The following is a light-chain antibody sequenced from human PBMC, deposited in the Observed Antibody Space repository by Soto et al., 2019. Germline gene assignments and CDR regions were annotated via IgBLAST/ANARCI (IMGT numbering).Light chain of an antibody. V-gene: IGLV1-47*01. Sequence: QSVLTQPPSASGTPGQRVTISCSGSSSNIGSNYVYWYQQLPGTAPKLVIYRNDQRPSGVPDRFSGSKSGTSASLAISGLRSEDEADYYCAAWDDSLSAYVFGTGTKLTVL. CDR1: SSNIGSNY. J-gene: IGLJ1*01. CDR3: AAWDDSLSAYV. CDR2: RND.